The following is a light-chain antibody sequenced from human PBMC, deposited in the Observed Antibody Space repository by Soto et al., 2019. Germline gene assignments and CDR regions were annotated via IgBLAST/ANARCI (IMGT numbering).Light chain of an antibody. CDR1: QSISTW. Sequence: DIQMAQSPSTLSASVGDRVTITCRASQSISTWLAWYQQKPGRAPKLLIYMASTLESGVPSRFSGSGSGTEFTLTISSLQPDDFATYYCRNYHSYLETFGQGTRVEIK. CDR2: MAS. V-gene: IGKV1-5*03. CDR3: RNYHSYLET. J-gene: IGKJ1*01.